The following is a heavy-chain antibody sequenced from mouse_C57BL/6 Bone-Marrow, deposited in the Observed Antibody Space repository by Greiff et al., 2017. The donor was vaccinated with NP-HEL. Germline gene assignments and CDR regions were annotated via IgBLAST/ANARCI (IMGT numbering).Heavy chain of an antibody. V-gene: IGHV1-52*01. CDR1: GYTFTSYW. D-gene: IGHD2-1*01. CDR2: IDPSDSET. CDR3: ARWGLGNYWYFDV. Sequence: QVQLQQPGAELVRPGSSVKLSCKASGYTFTSYWMHWVKQRPIQGLEWIGNIDPSDSETHYNQKFKDKATLTVDKSSSTAYMQLSSLTSEDSAVYYCARWGLGNYWYFDVWGTGTTVTVSS. J-gene: IGHJ1*03.